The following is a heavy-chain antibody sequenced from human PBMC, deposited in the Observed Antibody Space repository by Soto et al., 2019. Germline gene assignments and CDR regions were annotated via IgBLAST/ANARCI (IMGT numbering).Heavy chain of an antibody. V-gene: IGHV3-23*01. CDR3: ASVYDFWSGNPSLRYHGMAV. CDR2: ISGSGDST. CDR1: GFTFSTYA. Sequence: GGSLRLSCAASGFTFSTYAMNWVRQAPGKGLEWVSGISGSGDSTYYADSVKGRFAVSRDNAKNSLYLQMNSLRAEDTAVYYCASVYDFWSGNPSLRYHGMAVWGQGTTVTVSS. J-gene: IGHJ6*02. D-gene: IGHD3-3*01.